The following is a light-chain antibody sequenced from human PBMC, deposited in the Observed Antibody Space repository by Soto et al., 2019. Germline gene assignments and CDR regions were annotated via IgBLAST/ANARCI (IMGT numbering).Light chain of an antibody. Sequence: LTQPRSVSGSPGQSVTISCTGSSSDVAKYEYVSWYQQNPGKAPKLLIYDVTKRPSGVPDRFSGSKFGNTASLTISGLRPEDDADYFCCSHAGSYTFVFGSGTNVTVL. CDR2: DVT. J-gene: IGLJ1*01. V-gene: IGLV2-11*01. CDR3: CSHAGSYTFV. CDR1: SSDVAKYEY.